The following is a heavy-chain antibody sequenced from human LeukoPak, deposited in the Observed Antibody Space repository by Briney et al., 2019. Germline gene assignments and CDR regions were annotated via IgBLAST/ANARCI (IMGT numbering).Heavy chain of an antibody. J-gene: IGHJ6*03. CDR1: GFTFSSYW. V-gene: IGHV3-7*01. CDR2: IKQDGSEK. CDR3: ARDRYSSSWYVHMDV. D-gene: IGHD6-13*01. Sequence: GGSLRLSCAASGFTFSSYWMSWVRQAPGKGLEWVANIKQDGSEKYYVDSVKGRFTISRDNAKNPLYLQMNSLRAEDTAVYYCARDRYSSSWYVHMDVWGKGTTVTVSS.